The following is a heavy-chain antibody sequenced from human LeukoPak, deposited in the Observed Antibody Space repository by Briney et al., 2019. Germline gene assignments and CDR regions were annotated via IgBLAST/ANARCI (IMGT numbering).Heavy chain of an antibody. CDR1: GFTFSSYA. J-gene: IGHJ4*02. Sequence: QAGGSLRLSCAASGFTFSSYAMSWVRQAPGKGLEWVSAISGSGGSTYYADSVKGRFTISRDNSKNTLYLQMNSLRAKDTAVYYCAKGGAVYVAAIHFDYWGQGTLVTVSS. D-gene: IGHD5-12*01. V-gene: IGHV3-23*01. CDR3: AKGGAVYVAAIHFDY. CDR2: ISGSGGST.